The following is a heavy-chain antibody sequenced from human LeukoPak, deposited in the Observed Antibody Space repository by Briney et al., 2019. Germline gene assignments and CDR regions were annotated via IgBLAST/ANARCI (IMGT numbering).Heavy chain of an antibody. D-gene: IGHD5-24*01. CDR1: GFTFSDYY. CDR3: ARDPPGYRDFDY. CDR2: ISSSGSTI. J-gene: IGHJ4*02. V-gene: IGHV3-11*01. Sequence: GSLRLSCAASGFTFSDYYMSWIRRAPGKGLEWVSYISSSGSTIYYADSVKGRFTISRDNAKNSLYLQMNSLRAEDTAVYYCARDPPGYRDFDYWGQGTLVTVSS.